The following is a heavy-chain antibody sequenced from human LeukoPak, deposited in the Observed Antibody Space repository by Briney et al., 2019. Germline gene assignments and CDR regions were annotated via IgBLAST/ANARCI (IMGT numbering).Heavy chain of an antibody. J-gene: IGHJ6*03. CDR2: ISAYNGNT. V-gene: IGHV1-18*01. CDR1: GYTFTSYG. Sequence: GASVKVSCKASGYTFTSYGISWVRQAPGQGLEWMGWISAYNGNTNYAQKLQGRVTMTTDTSTSTAYMELSSLRSEDTAVYYCARGPYYYYGSDYYYYYMDVWGKGTTVTISS. CDR3: ARGPYYYYGSDYYYYYMDV. D-gene: IGHD3-10*01.